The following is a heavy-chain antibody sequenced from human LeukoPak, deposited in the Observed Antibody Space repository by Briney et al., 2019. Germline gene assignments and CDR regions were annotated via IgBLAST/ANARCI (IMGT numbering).Heavy chain of an antibody. CDR1: GFTFSSFD. J-gene: IGHJ2*01. Sequence: GGSLRLSCAASGFTFSSFDMNWVRQAPGKGLEWVSYIGTSGTTIFYADSVKGRFTISRDNAKNTLYLQMNSLRAEDTATYYCAKALNYWYFDLWGRGNQVTVSS. CDR3: AKALNYWYFDL. CDR2: IGTSGTTI. V-gene: IGHV3-48*03.